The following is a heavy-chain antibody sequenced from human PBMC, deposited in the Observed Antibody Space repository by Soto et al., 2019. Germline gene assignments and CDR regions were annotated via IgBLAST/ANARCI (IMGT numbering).Heavy chain of an antibody. CDR2: ISAYNGNT. V-gene: IGHV1-18*01. CDR1: GYTFTSYG. Sequence: ASVKVFCKASGYTFTSYGISWVRQAPGQGLEWMGWISAYNGNTNYAQKLQGRVTMTTDTSTSTAYMELRSLRSDDTAVYYCARDWGPLRGSNWDVLQWLSNYHYYGMDVWGQGTTVTVSS. J-gene: IGHJ6*02. CDR3: ARDWGPLRGSNWDVLQWLSNYHYYGMDV. D-gene: IGHD3-22*01.